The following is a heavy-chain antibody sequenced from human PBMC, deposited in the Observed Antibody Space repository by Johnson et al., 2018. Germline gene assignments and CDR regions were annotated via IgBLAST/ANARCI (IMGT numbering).Heavy chain of an antibody. J-gene: IGHJ6*02. CDR2: IWYDGSNK. Sequence: VQLVESGGGVVQPGRSLRLSCAASGFTFSSYGMHWVRQAPGKGLEWVAVIWYDGSNKYYADSVKGRFTISRDNSKNTLYLQMNTLRAEDTAVHYCAKGGIAVAGPMDVWGQGTTVTVSS. CDR1: GFTFSSYG. CDR3: AKGGIAVAGPMDV. D-gene: IGHD6-19*01. V-gene: IGHV3-33*06.